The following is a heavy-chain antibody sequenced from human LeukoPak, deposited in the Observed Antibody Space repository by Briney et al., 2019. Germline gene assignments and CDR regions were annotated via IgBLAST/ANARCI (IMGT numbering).Heavy chain of an antibody. V-gene: IGHV1-69*01. D-gene: IGHD6-13*01. CDR2: IIPIFGTA. J-gene: IGHJ4*02. CDR3: ARHSSSWYRDYFDY. Sequence: SVKVSCKASGGTFSSYAISWVRQAPGQGLEWMGGIIPIFGTANYAQEFQGRVTITADESTSTAYMELSSLRSEDTAVYYCARHSSSWYRDYFDYWGQGTLVTVSS. CDR1: GGTFSSYA.